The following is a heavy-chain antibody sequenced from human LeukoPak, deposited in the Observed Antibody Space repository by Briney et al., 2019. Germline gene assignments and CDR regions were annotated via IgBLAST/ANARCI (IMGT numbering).Heavy chain of an antibody. CDR3: ARAQFVLPVDY. D-gene: IGHD3-10*01. CDR2: INHSGST. J-gene: IGHJ4*02. V-gene: IGHV4-34*01. Sequence: PSETLSLTCAVYGGSFSGYYWSWIRQPPGKGLEWIGEINHSGSTNYNPSLKSRVTISVDTSKNQFSLKLSSVTAADTAVYYCARAQFVLPVDYWGQGTLVTVSS. CDR1: GGSFSGYY.